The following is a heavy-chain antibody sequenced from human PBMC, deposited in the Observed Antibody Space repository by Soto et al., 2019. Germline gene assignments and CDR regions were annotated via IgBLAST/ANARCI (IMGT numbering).Heavy chain of an antibody. Sequence: SETLSLTCTVSGASISSYSWSWIRQPPGKGLEWIGYIYYGGSTNYNPSRKSRLTISVDTSNNQFSLKLSSLTAADTAVYYCARDSNTSGRHAWFDPWGRGTLVTVSS. CDR1: GASISSYS. CDR2: IYYGGST. J-gene: IGHJ5*02. D-gene: IGHD6-19*01. V-gene: IGHV4-59*01. CDR3: ARDSNTSGRHAWFDP.